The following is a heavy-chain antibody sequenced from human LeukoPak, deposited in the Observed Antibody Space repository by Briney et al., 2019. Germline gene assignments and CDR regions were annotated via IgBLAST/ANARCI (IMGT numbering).Heavy chain of an antibody. CDR3: ASGIAAEVYYYGMDV. CDR2: IIPIFGTA. Sequence: SVKVSCKASGGTFSSYAISWVRQAPGQGLEWMGGIIPIFGTANYAQKFQGRVTITADESTSTAYMELSSLRSEDTAVYYCASGIAAEVYYYGMDVWGQGTTVTVSS. CDR1: GGTFSSYA. D-gene: IGHD6-13*01. J-gene: IGHJ6*02. V-gene: IGHV1-69*13.